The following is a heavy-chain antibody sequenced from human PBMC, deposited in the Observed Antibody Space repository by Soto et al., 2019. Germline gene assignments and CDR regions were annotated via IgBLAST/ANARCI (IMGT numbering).Heavy chain of an antibody. Sequence: EVQLVESGGGLIQPGGSLRLSCAASGFTVRTNYMSWVRQAPGKGLEWVSVLYSGGNTYYADSVMGRFTISRDNSKNTLYLQMNSLRAEDTAVYYCARGTPTYFYDSGGYYWGQGTLVTVSS. V-gene: IGHV3-53*01. CDR3: ARGTPTYFYDSGGYY. J-gene: IGHJ4*02. CDR1: GFTVRTNY. CDR2: LYSGGNT. D-gene: IGHD3-22*01.